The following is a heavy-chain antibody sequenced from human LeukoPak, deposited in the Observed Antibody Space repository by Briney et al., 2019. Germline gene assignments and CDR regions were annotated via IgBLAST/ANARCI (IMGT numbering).Heavy chain of an antibody. J-gene: IGHJ4*02. CDR3: ARGGKATVVTM. V-gene: IGHV4-4*07. D-gene: IGHD4-23*01. CDR1: GGSINSYY. Sequence: PSETLSLTCAVSGGSINSYYWSWIRQPAGKGLEWIGRIYSSGSTNYNPSLKSRVSMSVDTSKNQFSLKLTSVTAADTAVYYCARGGKATVVTMWGQGILVTVSS. CDR2: IYSSGST.